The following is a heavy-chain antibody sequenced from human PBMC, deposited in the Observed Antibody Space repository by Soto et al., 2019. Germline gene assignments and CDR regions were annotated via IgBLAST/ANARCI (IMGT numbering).Heavy chain of an antibody. CDR3: TTVAYTS. J-gene: IGHJ5*02. V-gene: IGHV3-15*01. CDR2: IKSRTDGGTT. CDR1: GFTFINAW. D-gene: IGHD2-2*02. Sequence: QLVESGGGLIKPGGSLRLSCAASGFTFINAWMIWVRQAPGKGLEWVGRIKSRTDGGTTEYSAPVKGRFTISRDDSKSMLYLQMNSLRIEDTAVYYCTTVAYTSWGQGTLVTVSS.